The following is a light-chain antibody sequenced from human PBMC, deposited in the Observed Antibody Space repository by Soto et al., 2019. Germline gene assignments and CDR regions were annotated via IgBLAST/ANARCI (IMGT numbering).Light chain of an antibody. CDR3: QSYDSSLSALYV. Sequence: QLVLTQPPSVSGAPGQRVTISCTGSSSNIGAGYDVHWYQQLPGTAPKLLIYGNSNRPSGVPDRFSGSKSGTSASLAITGLQAEDEADYDCQSYDSSLSALYVFGTGTKVTVL. CDR1: SSNIGAGYD. J-gene: IGLJ1*01. V-gene: IGLV1-40*01. CDR2: GNS.